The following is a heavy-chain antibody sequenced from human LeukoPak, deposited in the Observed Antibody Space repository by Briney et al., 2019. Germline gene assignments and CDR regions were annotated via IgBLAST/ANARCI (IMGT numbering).Heavy chain of an antibody. D-gene: IGHD6-13*01. J-gene: IGHJ4*02. CDR2: INHSGST. CDR3: ARGRTPYSSSPFDY. V-gene: IGHV4-34*01. Sequence: SETLSLTCAVYGXSFSGYYGSWIRQPPGKGLEWIGEINHSGSTNYNPSLKSRVTISVDTSKNQFSLKLSSVTAADTAVYYCARGRTPYSSSPFDYWGQGTLVTVSS. CDR1: GXSFSGYY.